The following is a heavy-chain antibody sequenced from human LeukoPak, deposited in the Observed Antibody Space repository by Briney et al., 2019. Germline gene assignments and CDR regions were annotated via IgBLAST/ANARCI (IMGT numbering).Heavy chain of an antibody. CDR1: GFTFSTYA. CDR3: ARDRPRGSGWYGGFDY. V-gene: IGHV3-23*01. D-gene: IGHD6-19*01. Sequence: GGSLRLSCAASGFTFSTYAMSWVRQAPGKGLEWVSAISGSGSSTYYADSVKGRFTISRDNSKNTLYLQMNSLRAEDTAVYYCARDRPRGSGWYGGFDYWGQGTLVTVSS. CDR2: ISGSGSST. J-gene: IGHJ4*02.